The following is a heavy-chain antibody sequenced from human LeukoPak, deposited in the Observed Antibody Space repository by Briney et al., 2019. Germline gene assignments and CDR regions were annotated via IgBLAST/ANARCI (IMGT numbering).Heavy chain of an antibody. V-gene: IGHV4-4*07. J-gene: IGHJ4*02. CDR2: IYTSGST. Sequence: SETLSLTCTVSGGSISTYYWSWIRQPAGKGLEWIGRIYTSGSTNYNPSLKSRVTMSVDASKNQFSLKLSSVTAADTAVYYCARDKVAGTFDYWGQGTLVTVSS. CDR3: ARDKVAGTFDY. CDR1: GGSISTYY. D-gene: IGHD6-19*01.